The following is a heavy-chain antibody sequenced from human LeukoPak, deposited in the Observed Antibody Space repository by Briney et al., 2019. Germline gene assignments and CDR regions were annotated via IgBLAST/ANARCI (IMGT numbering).Heavy chain of an antibody. V-gene: IGHV4-59*01. D-gene: IGHD3-22*01. CDR2: IYYSGST. Sequence: SETLSLTCTVSGGSISSYYWSWIRQPPGKGLEWIGYIYYSGSTNYNPSLKGRVTISVDTSKNQFSLKLSSVTAADTAVYYCARVRSGYYYFDYWGQGTLVTVSS. J-gene: IGHJ4*02. CDR1: GGSISSYY. CDR3: ARVRSGYYYFDY.